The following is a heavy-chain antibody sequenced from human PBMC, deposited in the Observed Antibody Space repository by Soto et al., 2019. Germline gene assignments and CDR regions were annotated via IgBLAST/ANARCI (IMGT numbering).Heavy chain of an antibody. CDR3: ARRGSGSHSDY. CDR2: ISGSGGSI. D-gene: IGHD1-26*01. V-gene: IGHV3-23*01. J-gene: IGHJ4*02. CDR1: GFTFSSYA. Sequence: EVQLLESGGGLVQPGGSLRLSCAASGFTFSSYAMRWVRQAPGKGLEWVSAISGSGGSIYYVDSVQGRFTIPRDNSKNTVYLQMNSLRGEDTAVYYCARRGSGSHSDYWGQGTLVTVSS.